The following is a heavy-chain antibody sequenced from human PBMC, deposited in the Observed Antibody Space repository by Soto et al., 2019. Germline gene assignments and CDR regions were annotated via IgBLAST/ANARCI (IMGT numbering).Heavy chain of an antibody. D-gene: IGHD5-12*01. J-gene: IGHJ5*01. V-gene: IGHV4-59*01. Sequence: SQTLSLTCNVCSGPITDYSWRWVRQSPGQGLEWLGHYFSGGTIIYKPSFWSRVSISLDTSKNLFSLKWSSVTAEDPSAYHCARGGATIRCRNFFGAWGHGARVTVSS. CDR2: YFSGGTI. CDR3: ARGGATIRCRNFFGA. CDR1: SGPITDYS.